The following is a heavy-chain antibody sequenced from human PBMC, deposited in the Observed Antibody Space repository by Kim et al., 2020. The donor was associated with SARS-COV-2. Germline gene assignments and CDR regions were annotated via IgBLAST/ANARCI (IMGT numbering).Heavy chain of an antibody. Sequence: GGSLRLSCAASGFTVSSNYMSWVRQAPGKGLEWVSVIYSGGSTYYADSVKGRFTISRDNSKNTLYLQMNSLRAEYTAVYYCARVQWELYFDYWGQGTLVTVSS. CDR2: IYSGGST. J-gene: IGHJ4*02. D-gene: IGHD1-26*01. V-gene: IGHV3-53*01. CDR3: ARVQWELYFDY. CDR1: GFTVSSNY.